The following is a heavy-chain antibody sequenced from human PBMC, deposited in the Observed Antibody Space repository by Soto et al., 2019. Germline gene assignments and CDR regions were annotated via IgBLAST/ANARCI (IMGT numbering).Heavy chain of an antibody. Sequence: TSETLSLTCDVSGDTISTGGYTWAWIRQPPGKALEWIGHTYHSGNPYYNPSLKSRVTISVDTSKNQFSLKLSSVTAADTAVYYCARAAYYYDSSGYYSTYYFDYWGQGTLVTVSS. D-gene: IGHD3-22*01. CDR2: TYHSGNP. J-gene: IGHJ4*02. V-gene: IGHV4-30-2*01. CDR1: GDTISTGGYT. CDR3: ARAAYYYDSSGYYSTYYFDY.